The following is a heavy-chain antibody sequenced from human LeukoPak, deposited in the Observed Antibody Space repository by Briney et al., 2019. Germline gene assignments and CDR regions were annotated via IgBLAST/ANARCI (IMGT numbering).Heavy chain of an antibody. Sequence: SETLSLTCTVSGGSISSSSYYWGWIRQPPGKGLEWIGSIYYSGSTYYNPSLKSRVTISVDTSKNQFSLKLSSVTAADTAVYYCARTVWFGELEGGLFDYWGQGTLVTVSS. CDR3: ARTVWFGELEGGLFDY. V-gene: IGHV4-39*07. CDR2: IYYSGST. D-gene: IGHD3-10*01. CDR1: GGSISSSSYY. J-gene: IGHJ4*02.